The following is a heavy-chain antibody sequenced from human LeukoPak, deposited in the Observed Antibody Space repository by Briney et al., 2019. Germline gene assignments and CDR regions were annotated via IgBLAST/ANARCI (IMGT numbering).Heavy chain of an antibody. CDR3: ARDRERIWRRTYFDY. CDR1: GYTFTTYS. J-gene: IGHJ4*02. CDR2: INPSGSST. V-gene: IGHV1-46*01. Sequence: ASVKVSCKASGYTFTTYSMHWVRQAPGQGLEWMGIINPSGSSTTYAQKLQGRVTMTRNMSTSTVYMELSSLRSEDTAVYYCARDRERIWRRTYFDYWGQGTLVTVSS. D-gene: IGHD2-15*01.